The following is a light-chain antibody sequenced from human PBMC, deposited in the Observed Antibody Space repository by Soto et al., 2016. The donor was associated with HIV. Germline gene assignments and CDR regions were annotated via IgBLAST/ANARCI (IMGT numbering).Light chain of an antibody. J-gene: IGKJ3*01. CDR2: ATY. V-gene: IGKV1-12*01. CDR1: QAINSR. CDR3: QQTDSSPFT. Sequence: DIQMTRSPSSVSASVGDRVTITCRASQAINSRLAWYQQKPGKAPEVLITATYTLQAGVPSRFSGSASGGTGTDFTLTIDSLQSEDFATYYCQQTDSSPFTFGPGTKVNV.